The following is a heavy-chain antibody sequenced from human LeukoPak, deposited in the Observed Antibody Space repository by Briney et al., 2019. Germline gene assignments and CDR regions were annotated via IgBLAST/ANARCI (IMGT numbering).Heavy chain of an antibody. Sequence: GASLKISSKGSGYSFTSYWIGWVRQMPGKGLGGMGSIYPGDSDTRYSPSFQGQVTIPADKSISTAYLQWSSLKASDTAMYYCARRGYYDSSGRSGAFDIWGQGTMVTVSS. J-gene: IGHJ3*02. CDR2: IYPGDSDT. CDR1: GYSFTSYW. V-gene: IGHV5-51*01. CDR3: ARRGYYDSSGRSGAFDI. D-gene: IGHD3-22*01.